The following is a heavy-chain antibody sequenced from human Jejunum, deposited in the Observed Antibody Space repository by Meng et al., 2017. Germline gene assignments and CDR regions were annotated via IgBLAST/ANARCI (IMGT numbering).Heavy chain of an antibody. CDR3: AKDFDRED. Sequence: GGSLRLSCAGTGFVFSDFWVHWLRQVPGKGPVWVSRINGDGRKIHYADSVKGRFTISRDNAKNMVYLQMDSLRTEDTDMYYCAKDFDREDWGQGTLVTVSS. J-gene: IGHJ4*01. V-gene: IGHV3-74*01. CDR1: GFVFSDFW. CDR2: INGDGRKI.